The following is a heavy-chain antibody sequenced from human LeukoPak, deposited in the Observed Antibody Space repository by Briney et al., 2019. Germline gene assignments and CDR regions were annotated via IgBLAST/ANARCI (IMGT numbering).Heavy chain of an antibody. J-gene: IGHJ4*02. CDR2: INHSGYT. V-gene: IGHV4-34*01. CDR3: TRAVAGHPD. D-gene: IGHD6-19*01. CDR1: GAPFSNYY. Sequence: PSETLSLTRAVSGAPFSNYYWSWVRQSPRQGLEWIGEINHSGYTNYNPSLKSRVTMSIDTSKNQFSLRLTSVSAADTGVYYCTRAVAGHPDWGQGTLVTVSS.